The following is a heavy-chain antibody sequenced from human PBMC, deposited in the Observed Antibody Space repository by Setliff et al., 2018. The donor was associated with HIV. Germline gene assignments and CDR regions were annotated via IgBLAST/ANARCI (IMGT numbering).Heavy chain of an antibody. CDR3: AREVVGATDGMDV. V-gene: IGHV3-11*01. CDR2: ISSSGSTI. Sequence: LSLTCAVYGGFFSDYYMSWIRQAPGKGLEWVSYISSSGSTIYYADSVKGRFTISRDNAKNSLYLQMNSLRAEDTAVYYCAREVVGATDGMDVWGQGTTVTVSS. CDR1: GGFFSDYY. J-gene: IGHJ6*02. D-gene: IGHD1-26*01.